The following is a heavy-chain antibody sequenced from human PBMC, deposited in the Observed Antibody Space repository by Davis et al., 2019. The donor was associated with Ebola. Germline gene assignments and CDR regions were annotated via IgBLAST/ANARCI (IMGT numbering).Heavy chain of an antibody. CDR2: IYSGGST. CDR1: GFTVSSNY. V-gene: IGHV3-53*05. J-gene: IGHJ6*03. Sequence: GESLKISCAASGFTVSSNYMTWVRQAPGKGLEWVSVIYSGGSTYYADSVKGRFTISRDNSKNTLYLQMSSLRAEDTAVYYCVKFDYYYMDVWGKGTTVTVSS. CDR3: VKFDYYYMDV.